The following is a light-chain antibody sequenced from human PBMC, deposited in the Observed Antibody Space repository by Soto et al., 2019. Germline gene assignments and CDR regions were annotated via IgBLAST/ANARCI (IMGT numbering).Light chain of an antibody. CDR3: QQYNDWPLPT. CDR2: GAS. J-gene: IGKJ4*01. CDR1: HSVITN. V-gene: IGKV3-15*01. Sequence: EIVMTQSPATLFVSPGERVTLSCRASHSVITNLAWYQHKPGQAPRLLIYGASTRAAGIPARFSGSGSGTEFTLTISSLESEDFGLYYCQQYNDWPLPTFGGGTKVEIK.